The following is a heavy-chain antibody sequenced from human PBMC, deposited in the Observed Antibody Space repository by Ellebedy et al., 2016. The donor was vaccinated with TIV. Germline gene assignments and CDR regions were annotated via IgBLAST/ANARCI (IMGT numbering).Heavy chain of an antibody. CDR2: ISGSGCST. V-gene: IGHV3-23*01. J-gene: IGHJ4*02. Sequence: PGGSLRLSCAASGFTFSSYAMRWVRQAPGKGLEWVSAISGSGCSTYYAGSVKGRFTISRANSKNTLYLQMNSLRAEDTAVYDCAKDLVSFGGEFDYWGQGTLVTVSS. CDR1: GFTFSSYA. CDR3: AKDLVSFGGEFDY. D-gene: IGHD3-16*01.